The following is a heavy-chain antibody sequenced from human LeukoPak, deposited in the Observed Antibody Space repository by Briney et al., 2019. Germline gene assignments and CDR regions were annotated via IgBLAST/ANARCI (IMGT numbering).Heavy chain of an antibody. CDR2: IIPIFGTA. J-gene: IGHJ5*02. D-gene: IGHD2-2*02. CDR1: GGTFSSYA. V-gene: IGHV1-69*05. Sequence: SVKVSCKASGGTFSSYAISWVRQAPGQGLEWMGGIIPIFGTANYAQKFQGRVTITTDESTSRAYMELSSLRSEDTAVHYCARGGYCSSTSCYRGGNWFDPWGQGTLVTVSS. CDR3: ARGGYCSSTSCYRGGNWFDP.